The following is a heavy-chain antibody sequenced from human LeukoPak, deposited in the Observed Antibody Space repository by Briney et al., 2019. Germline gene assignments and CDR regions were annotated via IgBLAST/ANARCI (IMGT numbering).Heavy chain of an antibody. CDR1: GGFISTTSYY. J-gene: IGHJ4*01. V-gene: IGHV4-39*01. CDR3: ARYDYYGSGSPDY. D-gene: IGHD3-10*01. Sequence: SETLSLTCIVSGGFISTTSYYWGWIRQPPGKGLEWIGSIYYSGSTYYTPSLKSRVTISVDTSKNQFSLKLTSVTAADTAVYYCARYDYYGSGSPDYWGQGTLVTVSS. CDR2: IYYSGST.